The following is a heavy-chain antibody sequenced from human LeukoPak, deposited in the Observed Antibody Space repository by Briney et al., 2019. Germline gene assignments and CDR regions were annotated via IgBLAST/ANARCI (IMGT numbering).Heavy chain of an antibody. J-gene: IGHJ5*02. D-gene: IGHD3-10*01. CDR3: ARDPVRLSGSYYNGGENWFDP. V-gene: IGHV1-69*04. CDR2: IIPILGIA. CDR1: GGTFSSYA. Sequence: GASVKVSCKASGGTFSSYAISWVRQAPGQGLEWMGRIIPILGIANYAQKFQGRVTITADKSTSTAYMELSSLRSEDTAVYYCARDPVRLSGSYYNGGENWFDPWGQGTLVTVSS.